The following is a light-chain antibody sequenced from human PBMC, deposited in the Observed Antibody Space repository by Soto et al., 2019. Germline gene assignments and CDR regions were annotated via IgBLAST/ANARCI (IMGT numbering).Light chain of an antibody. J-gene: IGKJ2*01. Sequence: DIQMTQSPSTLSASVGDSVSITCRASQSISTWLAWYQQKPGKAPTLLIYKASTLESGVPSRFSGSGSGTEFTLTISSLQPDDFATYYCQQYKSDPYTFGQGTKLESK. CDR2: KAS. CDR3: QQYKSDPYT. V-gene: IGKV1-5*03. CDR1: QSISTW.